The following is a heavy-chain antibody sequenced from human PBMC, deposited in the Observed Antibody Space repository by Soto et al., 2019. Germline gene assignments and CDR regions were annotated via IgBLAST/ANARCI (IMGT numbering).Heavy chain of an antibody. V-gene: IGHV4-30-4*01. CDR2: ISNSGST. D-gene: IGHD4-17*01. CDR3: ATTLTTLDY. CDR1: GDSIRRGDYY. Sequence: QVQLQESGPGLVKPSQTLSLTCTVSGDSIRRGDYYWSWIRLPPGRGLEWIGYISNSGSTYYTPSLQSRVTISGGASPFSLKLSSVTAADTAIYYCATTLTTLDYWGQGIRVTVSS. J-gene: IGHJ4*02.